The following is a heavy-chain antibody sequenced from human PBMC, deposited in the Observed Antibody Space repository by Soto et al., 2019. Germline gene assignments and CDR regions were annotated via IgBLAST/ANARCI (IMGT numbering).Heavy chain of an antibody. CDR1: VDFSSSYY. J-gene: IGHJ4*02. D-gene: IGHD3-22*01. V-gene: IGHV4-59*01. CDR3: ARGKSGYYPYFDN. Sequence: PSETLSLTCTVSVDFSSSYYWSWIRQSPERGLEWIGYVYYSGSTNYNPSLKSRVTISVDTSQKQFSLKMRSVTAADTAVYFCARGKSGYYPYFDNWGQGTMVTVSS. CDR2: VYYSGST.